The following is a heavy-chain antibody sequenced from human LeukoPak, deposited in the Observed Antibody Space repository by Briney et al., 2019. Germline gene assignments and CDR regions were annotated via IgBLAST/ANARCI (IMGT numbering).Heavy chain of an antibody. D-gene: IGHD2-21*02. Sequence: GTSLKLSCAASGFTFSTYAMHWVRQAPGKGLEWVAVISYDGSNKYYADSVKGRFTISRDNSKNTLYLQMNSLRAEDTAVYYCAKDICGGDCYSGYWGQGTLVTVSS. CDR2: ISYDGSNK. V-gene: IGHV3-30-3*02. CDR3: AKDICGGDCYSGY. CDR1: GFTFSTYA. J-gene: IGHJ4*02.